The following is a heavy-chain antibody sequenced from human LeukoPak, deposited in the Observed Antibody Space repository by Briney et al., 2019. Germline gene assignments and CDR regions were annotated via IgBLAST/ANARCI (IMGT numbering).Heavy chain of an antibody. CDR2: ISSSSSYI. CDR1: GFTFSSYT. D-gene: IGHD1-26*01. J-gene: IGHJ6*03. CDR3: ARATWDPNYYYYMDV. Sequence: GGSLRLSCAASGFTFSSYTMKWVRQAPGKGLEGVSSISSSSSYIYYADSVKGRFTISRDNAKNSLFLQMNSLRAEDTAVYFCARATWDPNYYYYMDVWGKGTTVTISS. V-gene: IGHV3-21*01.